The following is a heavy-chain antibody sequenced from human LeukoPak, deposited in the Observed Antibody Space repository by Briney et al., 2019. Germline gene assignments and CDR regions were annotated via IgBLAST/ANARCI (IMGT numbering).Heavy chain of an antibody. CDR2: IESDGTTT. V-gene: IGHV3-74*01. CDR1: GSTCSRYR. CDR3: TRGQSSGYSSGDY. D-gene: IGHD3-22*01. Sequence: PGGSLRLSCAAAGSTCSRYRMHWVRQALWKGLLWVSRIESDGTTTTYADSVKGRFTISRDNAKNTLYLQMNSLRAEDTAVYYCTRGQSSGYSSGDYWGQGTLVTVSS. J-gene: IGHJ4*02.